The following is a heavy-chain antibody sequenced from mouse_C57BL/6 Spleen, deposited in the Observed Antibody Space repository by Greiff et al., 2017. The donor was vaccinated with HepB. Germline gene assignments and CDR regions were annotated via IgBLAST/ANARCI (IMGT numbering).Heavy chain of an antibody. D-gene: IGHD2-4*01. CDR3: ARDDYDGTFLYAMDY. Sequence: QVQLQQPGAELVRPGSSVKLSCKASGYTFTSYWMHWVKQRPIQGLEWIGNIDPSDSETHYNQKFKDKATLTVDKSSSTAYMQLSSLTSEDSAVYYCARDDYDGTFLYAMDYWGQGTSVTVSS. CDR2: IDPSDSET. J-gene: IGHJ4*01. V-gene: IGHV1-52*01. CDR1: GYTFTSYW.